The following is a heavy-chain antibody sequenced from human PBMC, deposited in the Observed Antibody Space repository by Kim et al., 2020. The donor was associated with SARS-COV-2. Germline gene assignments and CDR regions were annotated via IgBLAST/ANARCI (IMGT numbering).Heavy chain of an antibody. J-gene: IGHJ1*01. CDR1: GFTFSSYA. CDR3: ARDVQEYGDQEYFQH. Sequence: GGSLRLSCAASGFTFSSYAMHWVRQAPGKGLEWVAVISYDGSNKYYADSVKGRFTISRDNSKNTLYLQMNSLRAEDTAVYYCARDVQEYGDQEYFQHWGQGTLVTVSS. CDR2: ISYDGSNK. V-gene: IGHV3-30-3*01. D-gene: IGHD4-17*01.